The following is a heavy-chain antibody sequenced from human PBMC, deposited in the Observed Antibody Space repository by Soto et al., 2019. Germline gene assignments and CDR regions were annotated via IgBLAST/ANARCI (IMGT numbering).Heavy chain of an antibody. CDR3: ASFISGYDFRSEYYYDSSGYTEHDY. CDR2: ISYDGSNK. D-gene: IGHD3-22*01. Sequence: GGSLRLSCAASGFTFSSCAMHWVRQAPGKGLEWVAVISYDGSNKYYADSVKGRFTISRDNSKNTLYLQMNSLRAEDTAVYYCASFISGYDFRSEYYYDSSGYTEHDYWGQGTLVTVSS. CDR1: GFTFSSCA. V-gene: IGHV3-30-3*01. J-gene: IGHJ4*02.